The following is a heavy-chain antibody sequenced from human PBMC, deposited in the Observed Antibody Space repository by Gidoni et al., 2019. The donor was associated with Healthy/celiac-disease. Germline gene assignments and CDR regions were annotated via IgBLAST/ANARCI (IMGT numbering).Heavy chain of an antibody. Sequence: EVQLVESGGGLVKPGGSLRLSCAASGFTFSRSGMHWVRQAPGKGLEWVSFISSSRSYIYYADSVKGRFTISRDNDKNSLYLQMNSLRAEDTSVYYCARDRTGLIAARPGVGWFDPWGQGTLVTVSS. CDR3: ARDRTGLIAARPGVGWFDP. V-gene: IGHV3-21*01. J-gene: IGHJ5*02. D-gene: IGHD6-6*01. CDR2: ISSSRSYI. CDR1: GFTFSRSG.